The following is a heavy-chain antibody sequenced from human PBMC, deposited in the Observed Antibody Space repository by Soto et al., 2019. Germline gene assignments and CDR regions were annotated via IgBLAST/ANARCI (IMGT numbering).Heavy chain of an antibody. D-gene: IGHD4-17*01. Sequence: EVQLLESGGGLVQPGGSLRLSCAASGFTFSSYAMSWVRQAPGKGLEWVSAISGSGGSTYYADSVKGRFTISRDNSKNTLYPQINSLRAEDTAVYYCAKDTGGYGDYYWGQGTLVTVSS. CDR1: GFTFSSYA. CDR2: ISGSGGST. J-gene: IGHJ4*02. CDR3: AKDTGGYGDYY. V-gene: IGHV3-23*01.